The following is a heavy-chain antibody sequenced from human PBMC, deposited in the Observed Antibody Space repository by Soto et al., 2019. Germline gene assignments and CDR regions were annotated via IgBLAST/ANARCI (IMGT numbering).Heavy chain of an antibody. V-gene: IGHV1-46*03. CDR3: ARTAPYDYIWGSYHYFDY. CDR2: INPSGGST. J-gene: IGHJ4*02. CDR1: GYTFTSYC. D-gene: IGHD3-16*02. Sequence: ASVKVSCKASGYTFTSYCMHWVRQAPGQGLEWMGIINPSGGSTSYAQKFQGRVTMTRDTSTSTVYMELSSLRSEDTAVYYCARTAPYDYIWGSYHYFDYWGQGTLVTVSS.